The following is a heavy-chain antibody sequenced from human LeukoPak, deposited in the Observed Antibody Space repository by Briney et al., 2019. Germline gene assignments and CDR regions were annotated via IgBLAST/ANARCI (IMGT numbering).Heavy chain of an antibody. V-gene: IGHV1-69*13. J-gene: IGHJ6*02. CDR1: GGTFSSYA. CDR2: IIPIFGTA. D-gene: IGHD2-2*01. Sequence: SVKVSCKASGGTFSSYAISWVRQAPGQGLEWMGGIIPIFGTANYAQKFQCRVTITADESTSTAYMELSSLRSEDTAVYYCARFSGFQLLTDYYYYGMDVWGQGTTVTVSS. CDR3: ARFSGFQLLTDYYYYGMDV.